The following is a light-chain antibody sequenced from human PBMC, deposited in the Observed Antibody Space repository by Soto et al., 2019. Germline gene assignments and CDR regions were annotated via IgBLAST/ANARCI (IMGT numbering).Light chain of an antibody. CDR1: SSDVGGYNY. Sequence: QSVLTQPPSASGSPGHSVTLSCTGTSSDVGGYNYVSWYQQHPGKAPKLIISEVNKRPSGVSNRFSGSKSGNTASLTISGLQAEDEADYYCSSYTSSSTVVFGGGTKLTVL. V-gene: IGLV2-14*01. CDR2: EVN. J-gene: IGLJ2*01. CDR3: SSYTSSSTVV.